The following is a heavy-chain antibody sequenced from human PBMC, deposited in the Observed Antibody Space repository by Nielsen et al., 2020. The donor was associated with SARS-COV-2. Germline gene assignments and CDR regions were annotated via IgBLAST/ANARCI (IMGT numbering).Heavy chain of an antibody. D-gene: IGHD3-10*01. Sequence: ASVKVSCKASGYTFTSYAMHWVRQAPGQRLEWMGWINAGNGNTKYSQKFQGRVTITRDTSASTAYMELSSLRSEDTAVYYCAREMGHYYGSGSYSAYYYYGMDAWGQGTTVTVSS. CDR3: AREMGHYYGSGSYSAYYYYGMDA. CDR2: INAGNGNT. CDR1: GYTFTSYA. J-gene: IGHJ6*02. V-gene: IGHV1-3*01.